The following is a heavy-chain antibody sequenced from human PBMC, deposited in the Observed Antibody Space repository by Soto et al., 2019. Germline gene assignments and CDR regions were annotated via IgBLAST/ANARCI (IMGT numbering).Heavy chain of an antibody. CDR3: ARGYCTATICDPWFDP. D-gene: IGHD2-8*02. V-gene: IGHV5-51*01. CDR2: IYPGDSDT. CDR1: GYAFSSYW. J-gene: IGHJ5*02. Sequence: PGESLKISCQGSGYAFSSYWIAWVRQMPGKGLEWMGIIYPGDSDTRYSPSFRGQVTISVDKSITTAYLQWSSLKASDTAMYYCARGYCTATICDPWFDPWGQGILVTVSS.